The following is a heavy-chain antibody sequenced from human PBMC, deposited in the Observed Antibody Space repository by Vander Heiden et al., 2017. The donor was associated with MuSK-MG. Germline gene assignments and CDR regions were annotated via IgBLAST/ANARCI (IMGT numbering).Heavy chain of an antibody. J-gene: IGHJ4*02. CDR2: INHSGST. CDR3: ARGTLVLRYFDWGRRSNFDY. CDR1: GGSFSGYY. D-gene: IGHD3-9*01. Sequence: QVQLQQWGAGLLKPSETLSLTCAVYGGSFSGYYCSWIRQPPGKGLEWIGEINHSGSTNYNPSLKSRVTISVDTSKNQFSLKLSSVTAADTAVYYCARGTLVLRYFDWGRRSNFDYWGQGTLVTVSS. V-gene: IGHV4-34*01.